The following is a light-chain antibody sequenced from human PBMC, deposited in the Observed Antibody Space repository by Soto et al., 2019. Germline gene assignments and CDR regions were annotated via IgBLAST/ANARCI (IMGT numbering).Light chain of an antibody. V-gene: IGKV3-20*01. CDR2: GAS. CDR3: QQYGSSRA. Sequence: ELVLTQSPGTLSLSPWERATPSCRASQSVSSSYLAWYQQKPGQAPRLLTYGASSRATGTPDRFSGSGSGTDFTLTISRLEPEDFSVYYCQQYGSSRAFGQGTRLDIK. CDR1: QSVSSSY. J-gene: IGKJ5*01.